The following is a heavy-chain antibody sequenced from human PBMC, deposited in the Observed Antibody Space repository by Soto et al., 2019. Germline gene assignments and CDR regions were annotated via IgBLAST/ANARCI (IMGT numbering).Heavy chain of an antibody. V-gene: IGHV1-2*04. CDR3: ARDSLTTAYCSSTSCPYYFEY. Sequence: GASVKVSCKASGYTFTGYYMHWVRQAPGQGLEWMGWINPNSGGTNYAQKFQGWVTMTRDTSISTAYMELSRLRSDDTAVYYCARDSLTTAYCSSTSCPYYFEYWGQGTLVTVSS. CDR2: INPNSGGT. CDR1: GYTFTGYY. J-gene: IGHJ4*02. D-gene: IGHD2-2*01.